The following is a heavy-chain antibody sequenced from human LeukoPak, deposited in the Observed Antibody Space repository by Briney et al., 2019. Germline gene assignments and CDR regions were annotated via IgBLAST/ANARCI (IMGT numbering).Heavy chain of an antibody. Sequence: GSLRLSCAASGFTFSNHGMNWVRQSPGKGLEWVSSISYSSAYIYYADSVKGRFTLSRDNANNSLSLQMNSLRAEDTAVYYCARESHYFGSGTFAFDIWGQGTMVTVSS. V-gene: IGHV3-21*06. CDR2: ISYSSAYI. D-gene: IGHD3-10*01. J-gene: IGHJ3*02. CDR1: GFTFSNHG. CDR3: ARESHYFGSGTFAFDI.